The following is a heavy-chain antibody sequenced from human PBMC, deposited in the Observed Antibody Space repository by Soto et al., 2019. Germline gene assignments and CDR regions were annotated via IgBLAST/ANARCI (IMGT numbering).Heavy chain of an antibody. J-gene: IGHJ6*02. D-gene: IGHD3-10*01. Sequence: GGSLRLSCAASGFTLSNYVMTWVRQAPAKGLEWVSGIGGSGDTTYYADSVKGRFTISRDNSKNTLYLEMDSLRAEDTAVYYCVGGYGSGSYFYYGMDVWGHGTTVTVSS. CDR2: IGGSGDTT. V-gene: IGHV3-23*01. CDR3: VGGYGSGSYFYYGMDV. CDR1: GFTLSNYV.